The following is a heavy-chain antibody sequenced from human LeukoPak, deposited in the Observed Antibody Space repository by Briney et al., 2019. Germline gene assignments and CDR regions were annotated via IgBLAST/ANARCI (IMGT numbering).Heavy chain of an antibody. J-gene: IGHJ4*02. D-gene: IGHD3-22*01. CDR3: ARDYYDSSGSEFDY. Sequence: ASVKVSCKASGYTFTSYGISWVRQAPGQGLEWMGWISAYNGNTNYAQKLQCRVTMTTDTATSTAYMELRSPRSDDTAVYYCARDYYDSSGSEFDYWGQGTLVTVSS. V-gene: IGHV1-18*01. CDR2: ISAYNGNT. CDR1: GYTFTSYG.